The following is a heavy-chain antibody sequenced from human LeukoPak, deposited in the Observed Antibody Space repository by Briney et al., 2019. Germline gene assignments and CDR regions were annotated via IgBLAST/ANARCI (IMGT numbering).Heavy chain of an antibody. CDR3: ATNYYDSSGNFDY. CDR2: FDPEDGET. V-gene: IGHV1-24*01. D-gene: IGHD3-22*01. CDR1: GFTFSSYG. Sequence: GGSLRLSCAASGFTFSSYGMHWVRQAPGKGLEWMGGFDPEDGETIYAQKFQGRVTMTEDTSTDTAYMELSSLRSEDTAVYYCATNYYDSSGNFDYWGQGTLVTVSS. J-gene: IGHJ4*02.